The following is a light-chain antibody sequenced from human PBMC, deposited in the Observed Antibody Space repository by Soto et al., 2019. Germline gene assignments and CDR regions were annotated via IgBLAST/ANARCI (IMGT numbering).Light chain of an antibody. CDR1: QSVLYNSNNANY. V-gene: IGKV4-1*01. J-gene: IGKJ4*01. CDR3: QQYYSSPGT. CDR2: WAS. Sequence: DIVMTQSPDSLAVSLGERATINCKSSQSVLYNSNNANYLAWYQQKPGQPPKLLIYWASTRQSGVPDRFSGSGSGTEFTLTISSLQAEDVAVYYCQQYYSSPGTFGGGTKVEIK.